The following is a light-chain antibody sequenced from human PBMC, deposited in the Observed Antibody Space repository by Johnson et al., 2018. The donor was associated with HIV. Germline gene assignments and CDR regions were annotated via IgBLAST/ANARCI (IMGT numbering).Light chain of an antibody. CDR1: SSNIGNNY. Sequence: QSVLTQRPSVSAAPGQKVTISCSGSSSNIGNNYVSWYQQLPGTAPKLLIYENNKRPLGIPDRFSGSKSGTSATLGITGLQTGDEADFYCGTWDTSLSAFVFGTGTKVTV. J-gene: IGLJ1*01. V-gene: IGLV1-51*02. CDR2: ENN. CDR3: GTWDTSLSAFV.